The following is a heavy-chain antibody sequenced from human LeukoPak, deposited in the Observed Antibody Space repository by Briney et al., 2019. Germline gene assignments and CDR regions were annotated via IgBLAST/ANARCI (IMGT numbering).Heavy chain of an antibody. CDR3: AADASTLEWSDR. CDR1: GGSFSGFY. CDR2: INHSGST. D-gene: IGHD3-3*01. Sequence: SETLSLTCGVYGGSFSGFYWNWIRQPPGKGLEWIGEINHSGSTNYNPSLKSRVTISVDTSKNQFSLKLSSVTAADTAVYYCAADASTLEWSDRWGQGTLVTVSS. J-gene: IGHJ5*02. V-gene: IGHV4-34*01.